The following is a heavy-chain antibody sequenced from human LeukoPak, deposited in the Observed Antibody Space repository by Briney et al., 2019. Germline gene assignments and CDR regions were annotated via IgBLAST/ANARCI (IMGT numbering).Heavy chain of an antibody. CDR3: ASWGDHDYGDYVKAFDI. D-gene: IGHD4-17*01. CDR1: GGTFSSYA. CDR2: IIPIFGTA. J-gene: IGHJ3*02. V-gene: IGHV1-69*05. Sequence: ASVKVSCKASGGTFSSYAISWVGQAPGQGLEWMGRIIPIFGTANYAQKFQGRVTITTDESTSTAYMELSSLRSEDTAVYYCASWGDHDYGDYVKAFDIWGQGTMVTVSS.